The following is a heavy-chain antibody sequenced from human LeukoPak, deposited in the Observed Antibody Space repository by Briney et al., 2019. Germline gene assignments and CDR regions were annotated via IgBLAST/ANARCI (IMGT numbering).Heavy chain of an antibody. D-gene: IGHD4-23*01. CDR3: ARGVYGGNDAFDI. Sequence: PSETLSLTCTVSGGSISSYYWSWIRQPPRKGLEWIGYIYYSGSTNYNPSLKSRVTISVDTSKNQFSLKLSSVTAADTAVYYCARGVYGGNDAFDIWGQGTMVTVSS. J-gene: IGHJ3*02. CDR2: IYYSGST. V-gene: IGHV4-59*01. CDR1: GGSISSYY.